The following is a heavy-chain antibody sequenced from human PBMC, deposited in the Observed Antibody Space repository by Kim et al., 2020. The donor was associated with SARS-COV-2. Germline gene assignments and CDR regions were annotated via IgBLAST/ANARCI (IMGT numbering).Heavy chain of an antibody. Sequence: SETLSLTCTVSGGSISSYYWSWIRQPPGKGLEWIGYIYYSGSTNYNPSLKSRVTISVDTSKNQFSLKLSSVTAADTAVYYCARGFTGKMATIYYYFDYWGQGTLVTVSS. D-gene: IGHD1-1*01. CDR2: IYYSGST. CDR1: GGSISSYY. CDR3: ARGFTGKMATIYYYFDY. V-gene: IGHV4-59*01. J-gene: IGHJ4*02.